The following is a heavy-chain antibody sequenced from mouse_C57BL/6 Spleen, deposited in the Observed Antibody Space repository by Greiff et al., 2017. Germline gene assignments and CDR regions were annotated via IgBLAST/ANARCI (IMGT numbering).Heavy chain of an antibody. CDR3: ARRGDDGYLFDY. CDR1: GYTFTSYW. Sequence: QVQLQQPGAELVKPGASVKLSCKASGYTFTSYWMHWVKQRPGQGLEWIGMIHPNSGSTNYNEKFKSKATLTVDKSSSTAYMQLSSLTSEDSAVYYCARRGDDGYLFDYWGQGTTLTVSS. CDR2: IHPNSGST. V-gene: IGHV1-64*01. J-gene: IGHJ2*01. D-gene: IGHD2-3*01.